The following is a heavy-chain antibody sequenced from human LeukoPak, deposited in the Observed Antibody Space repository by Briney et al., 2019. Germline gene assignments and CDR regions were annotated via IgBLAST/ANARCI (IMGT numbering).Heavy chain of an antibody. J-gene: IGHJ5*02. CDR2: INAGNGNT. CDR1: GYTFTGYY. D-gene: IGHD1-26*01. V-gene: IGHV1-3*01. Sequence: ASVKVSCKASGYTFTGYYMHWVRQAPGQRLEWMGWINAGNGNTKYSQKFQGRVTITRDTSASTAYMELSSLRSEDTAVYYCARENSGSYYRNWFDPWGQGTLVTVSS. CDR3: ARENSGSYYRNWFDP.